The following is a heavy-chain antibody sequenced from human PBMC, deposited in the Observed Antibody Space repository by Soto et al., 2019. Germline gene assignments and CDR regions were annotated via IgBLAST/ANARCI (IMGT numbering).Heavy chain of an antibody. J-gene: IGHJ4*02. V-gene: IGHV3-23*01. CDR2: INRNGGGA. CDR1: GFPFSSYA. Sequence: EVQLLDSGGGLVQPGGSLRLSCKVSGFPFSSYAMSWVRQAPGKGLEWVSSINRNGGGANYADSVKGRFTISRDDSIDVLSLQMNSLRAEDTAIYYCATGYYFDFWGQGTLVTVSS. CDR3: ATGYYFDF.